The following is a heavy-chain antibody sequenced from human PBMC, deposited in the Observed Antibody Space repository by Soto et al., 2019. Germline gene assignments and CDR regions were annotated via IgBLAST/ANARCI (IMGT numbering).Heavy chain of an antibody. CDR1: GYSFSTYW. J-gene: IGHJ5*02. CDR3: ARHAFRGSTTYTIGLFDP. CDR2: IYPYDSNI. Sequence: LGESLKISFKASGYSFSTYWIGWVRQMSGKGPEWMGSIYPYDSNIRYSPSFQGQVTLSVDKSISTAYLQWSSLKSSDTAMYFCARHAFRGSTTYTIGLFDPWGQGTLVTVSS. D-gene: IGHD2-8*01. V-gene: IGHV5-51*01.